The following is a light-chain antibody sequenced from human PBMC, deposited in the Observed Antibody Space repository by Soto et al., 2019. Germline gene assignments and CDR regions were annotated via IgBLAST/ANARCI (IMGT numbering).Light chain of an antibody. CDR2: QTS. J-gene: IGKJ1*01. Sequence: EIVLTQSPATLSSFPGDRVTLSCXASQYINTRLAWYQHRPGQAPRXFIYQTSIRAAGIPARFSASGTGTDFTLTISDVQPEDFAVYYCHQRQSWPRTFGQGTKVDIK. V-gene: IGKV3-11*01. CDR1: QYINTR. CDR3: HQRQSWPRT.